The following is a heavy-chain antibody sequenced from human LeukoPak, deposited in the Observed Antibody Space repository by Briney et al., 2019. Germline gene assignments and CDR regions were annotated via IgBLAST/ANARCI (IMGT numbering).Heavy chain of an antibody. CDR2: INPSGGST. D-gene: IGHD4-17*01. CDR3: ARVGTTVTLLFDP. J-gene: IGHJ5*02. CDR1: GYTFTSYY. Sequence: ASVKVSCKASGYTFTSYYMHWVRQAPGQGLEWMGIINPSGGSTSYAQKFQGRVTITRDTSASTAYMELSSLRSEDTAVYYCARVGTTVTLLFDPWGQGTLVTVSS. V-gene: IGHV1-46*01.